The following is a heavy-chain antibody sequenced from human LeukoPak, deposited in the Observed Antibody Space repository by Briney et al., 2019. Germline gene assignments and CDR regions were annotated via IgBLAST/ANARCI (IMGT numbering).Heavy chain of an antibody. D-gene: IGHD1-26*01. Sequence: PSETLSLTCTVSGGSISSSSYYWGWIRQPPGKGLEWIGSIYYSGSTYYNPSLKSRVTISVDTSKNQFSLKLSSVTAADTAVHYCAKGGHFSWFDPWGQGSLVTVSS. J-gene: IGHJ5*02. CDR1: GGSISSSSYY. V-gene: IGHV4-39*01. CDR3: AKGGHFSWFDP. CDR2: IYYSGST.